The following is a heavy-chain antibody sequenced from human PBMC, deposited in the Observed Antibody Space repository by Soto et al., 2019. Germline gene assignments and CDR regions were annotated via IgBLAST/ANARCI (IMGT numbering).Heavy chain of an antibody. CDR3: AKVTGYCSSSSCRRDYYYYYVMDV. D-gene: IGHD2-2*01. CDR2: ISYDGSDK. CDR1: GFTFSNYG. Sequence: GGSLRLSCAASGFTFSNYGMHWVRQAPGKGLEWVAVISYDGSDKYYADSVKGRFSISRDNSKNTLYLQMNSLRAEDTAVYYCAKVTGYCSSSSCRRDYYYYYVMDVWGQGTTVTVSS. J-gene: IGHJ6*02. V-gene: IGHV3-30*18.